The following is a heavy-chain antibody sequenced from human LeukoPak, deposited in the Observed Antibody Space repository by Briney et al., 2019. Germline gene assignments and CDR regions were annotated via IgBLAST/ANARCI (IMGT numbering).Heavy chain of an antibody. CDR1: GGSISSYY. CDR2: IYYSGST. Sequence: SETLSLTCTVSGGSISSYYWSWIRQPPGKGLESFGYIYYSGSTNYNPSLKSRVTISVDTSKNQFSLKLSSVTAADTAVYYCARGATRYYYYYYMDVWGKGTTVTVSS. CDR3: ARGATRYYYYYYMDV. J-gene: IGHJ6*03. V-gene: IGHV4-59*01. D-gene: IGHD5-24*01.